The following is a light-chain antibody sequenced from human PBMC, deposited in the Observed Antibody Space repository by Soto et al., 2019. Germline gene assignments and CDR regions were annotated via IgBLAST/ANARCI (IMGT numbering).Light chain of an antibody. CDR3: SSYTSSSSV. Sequence: QSALTQPASVSGSPGQSITISCTGTSSDVGGYNYVSWYQQHPGKAPKLMIYEVSNRPSGFSNRFSGSKSGNTASLTISGLQAEDEADYYCSSYTSSSSVFGTGTKVTVL. J-gene: IGLJ1*01. V-gene: IGLV2-14*01. CDR1: SSDVGGYNY. CDR2: EVS.